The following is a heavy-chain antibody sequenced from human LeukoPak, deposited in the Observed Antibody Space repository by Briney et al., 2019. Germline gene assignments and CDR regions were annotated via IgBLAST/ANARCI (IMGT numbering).Heavy chain of an antibody. D-gene: IGHD3-10*01. Sequence: PGGSLRLSCAASGFTFSSYWMHWVRQAPGKGLEWVGRIKSKTDGGTTDYAAPVKGRFTISRDDPKNTLYLQMNSLKTEDTAVYYCTTDRRDGSGSYPSIDYWGQGTLVTVSS. V-gene: IGHV3-15*01. CDR2: IKSKTDGGTT. CDR3: TTDRRDGSGSYPSIDY. CDR1: GFTFSSYW. J-gene: IGHJ4*02.